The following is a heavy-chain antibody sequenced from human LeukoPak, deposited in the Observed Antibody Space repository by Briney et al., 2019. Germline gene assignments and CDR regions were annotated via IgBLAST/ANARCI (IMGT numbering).Heavy chain of an antibody. J-gene: IGHJ5*02. D-gene: IGHD2-2*01. Sequence: SETLSLTCTVSGGSISSYYWSWIRQPAGKGLVWIGRIYTSGSTNYNPSLKSRVTMSVDTSKNQFSLKLSSVTAADTAVYYCARDSLPIYCSSTSCPVNWFDPWGQGTLVTVSS. V-gene: IGHV4-4*07. CDR2: IYTSGST. CDR1: GGSISSYY. CDR3: ARDSLPIYCSSTSCPVNWFDP.